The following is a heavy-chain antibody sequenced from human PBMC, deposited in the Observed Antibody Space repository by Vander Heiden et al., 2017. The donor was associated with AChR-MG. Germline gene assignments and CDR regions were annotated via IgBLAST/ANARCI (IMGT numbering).Heavy chain of an antibody. V-gene: IGHV4-34*01. CDR3: ARGERFRHYYMDV. Sequence: QVQLQQWGAGLLKPSETLSLTCAVYGGSFSGYYWSWIRQPPGKGLEWIGEINHSGSTNYNPSLKSRVTISVDTSKNQFSLKLSSVTAADTAVYYCARGERFRHYYMDVWGKGTTVTVSS. J-gene: IGHJ6*03. CDR2: INHSGST. D-gene: IGHD1-1*01. CDR1: GGSFSGYY.